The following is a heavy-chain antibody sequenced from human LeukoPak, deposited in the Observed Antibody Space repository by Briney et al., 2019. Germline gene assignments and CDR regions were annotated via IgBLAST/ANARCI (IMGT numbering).Heavy chain of an antibody. V-gene: IGHV3-23*01. CDR1: GFTFSSYA. D-gene: IGHD4-17*01. CDR3: AKDLIPRVPTPYGDYGPFDY. Sequence: GGSLRLSCAASGFTFSSYAMSWVRQAPGKGLEWVSAISGSGGSTYYADSVKGRFTISRDNSKSTLYLQMNSLRDGHAAVYVCAKDLIPRVPTPYGDYGPFDYWGQGTLVTVSS. J-gene: IGHJ4*02. CDR2: ISGSGGST.